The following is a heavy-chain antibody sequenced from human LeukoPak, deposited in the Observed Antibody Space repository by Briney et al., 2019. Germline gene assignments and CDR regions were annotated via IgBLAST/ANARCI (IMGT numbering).Heavy chain of an antibody. Sequence: GRLLSLCCAAAGFIFSNYGIRLGRQAPGKRLGLGEIISYDGSNKYYADSVKGRFTISRDNSKNTLYLQMNSLRAEDTAVYYCAKSVVATRYLVDYWGQGTLVTVSS. CDR3: AKSVVATRYLVDY. CDR2: ISYDGSNK. CDR1: GFIFSNYG. J-gene: IGHJ4*02. V-gene: IGHV3-30*18. D-gene: IGHD5-12*01.